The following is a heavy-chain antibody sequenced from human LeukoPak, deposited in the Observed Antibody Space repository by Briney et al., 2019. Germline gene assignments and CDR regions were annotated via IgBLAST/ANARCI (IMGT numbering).Heavy chain of an antibody. V-gene: IGHV3-23*01. D-gene: IGHD3-9*01. CDR1: GFTFSSYA. Sequence: GGSLRLSCAASGFTFSSYAMSWVRQAPGKGLEWVSAISGSGGSTYYADSVKGRFTISRDNSKNTLYLQMNSLRAEDTAVYYCAHSYTYYDILTGYQYYFDCWGQGTLVTVSS. CDR2: ISGSGGST. J-gene: IGHJ4*02. CDR3: AHSYTYYDILTGYQYYFDC.